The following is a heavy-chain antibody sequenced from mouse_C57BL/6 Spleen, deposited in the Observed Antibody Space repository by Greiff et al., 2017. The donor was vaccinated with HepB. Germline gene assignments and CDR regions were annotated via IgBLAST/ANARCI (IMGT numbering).Heavy chain of an antibody. CDR3: ARRDYYGSSYAMDY. V-gene: IGHV1-54*01. CDR2: INPGSGGT. Sequence: QVQLKQSGAELVRPGTSVKVSCKASGYAFTNYLIEWVKQRPGQGLEWIGVINPGSGGTNYNEKFKGKATLTADKSSSTAYMQLSSLTSEDSAVYFCARRDYYGSSYAMDYWGQGTSVTVSS. CDR1: GYAFTNYL. J-gene: IGHJ4*01. D-gene: IGHD1-1*01.